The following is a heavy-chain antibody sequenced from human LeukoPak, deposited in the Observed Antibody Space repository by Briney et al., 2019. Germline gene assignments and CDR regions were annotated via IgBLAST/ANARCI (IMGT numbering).Heavy chain of an antibody. CDR2: INPNSGGT. CDR1: GYTFTGYY. CDR3: ARTDGIVVVTASVAVFDP. V-gene: IGHV1-2*02. J-gene: IGHJ5*02. D-gene: IGHD2-21*02. Sequence: ASVTVSCMASGYTFTGYYMHWVRQAPGQGLEWMGWINPNSGGTNYAQKFQGSVTMTRDTSIGTAYMELSRLRSDDTAVYYCARTDGIVVVTASVAVFDPRGQGTLVTVSS.